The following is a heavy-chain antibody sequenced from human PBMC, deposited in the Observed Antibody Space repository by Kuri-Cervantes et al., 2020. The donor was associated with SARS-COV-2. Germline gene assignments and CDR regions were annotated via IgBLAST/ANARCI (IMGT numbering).Heavy chain of an antibody. CDR1: GFTFRSCW. V-gene: IGHV3-7*01. J-gene: IGHJ4*02. CDR2: IKPEGGEK. CDR3: ASLDHGLGSYYHTFPHDY. D-gene: IGHD3-10*01. Sequence: GGSLRLSCAASGFTFRSCWMSWVRQAPGKGLEWVAAIKPEGGEKHYVDSVRGRFTISRDDAKNSLYLQMNGLRAEDTAVYYCASLDHGLGSYYHTFPHDYWGLGTQVTVSS.